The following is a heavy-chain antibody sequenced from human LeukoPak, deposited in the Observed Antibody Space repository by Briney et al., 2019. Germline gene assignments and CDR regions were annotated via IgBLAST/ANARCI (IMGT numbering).Heavy chain of an antibody. V-gene: IGHV4-59*01. Sequence: PSETLSLTCSVSGGSISTYYWSWIRQSPGKGLEWLGYIYYDGSTNCNPSLKSRVTISLDTSRNQFSLKVKSVTAADTAVYYCAKARDQWLIRAFDYWGQGTLVAVSS. J-gene: IGHJ4*02. CDR1: GGSISTYY. CDR3: AKARDQWLIRAFDY. CDR2: IYYDGST. D-gene: IGHD6-19*01.